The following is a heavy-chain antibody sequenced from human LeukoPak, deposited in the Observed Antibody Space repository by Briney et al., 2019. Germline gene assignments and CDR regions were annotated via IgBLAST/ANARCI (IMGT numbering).Heavy chain of an antibody. J-gene: IGHJ4*02. CDR3: ARTSSTFTGFDY. V-gene: IGHV3-13*01. D-gene: IGHD3-16*01. Sequence: GGSLRLSCAASGFTSSSYDMHWVRQATGKGLEWVSAIGTAGDTYYPGSVKGRFTISRENAKNSLYLQMNSLRAGDTAVYYCARTSSTFTGFDYWGQGTLVTVSS. CDR1: GFTSSSYD. CDR2: IGTAGDT.